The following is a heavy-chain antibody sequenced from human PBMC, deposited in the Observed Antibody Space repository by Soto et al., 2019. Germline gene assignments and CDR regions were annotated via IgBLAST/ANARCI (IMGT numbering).Heavy chain of an antibody. Sequence: QVQLQESGPGLVKPSETLSLTCTVSGGSIGSYYWSWIRQPAGKGLEWIGRIHTSGSSNYNPSLKSRVTTSVNTSKNQFSLNLISVTAADTAVYYCAREIAVAGSRALDIWGQGTMVTVSS. V-gene: IGHV4-4*07. CDR3: AREIAVAGSRALDI. CDR1: GGSIGSYY. D-gene: IGHD6-19*01. J-gene: IGHJ3*02. CDR2: IHTSGSS.